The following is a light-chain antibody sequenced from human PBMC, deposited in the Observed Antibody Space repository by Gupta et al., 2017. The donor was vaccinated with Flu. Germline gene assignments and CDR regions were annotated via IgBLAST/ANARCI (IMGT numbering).Light chain of an antibody. CDR3: QQYGSSPKT. J-gene: IGKJ1*01. CDR1: QSVSNNY. Sequence: EIVLTQPPGTLSLSPGERATLSCRTSQSVSNNYLAWYQQKPGQAPRLLIYGASSRATGIPDRFSGSGSGTDFTLTISRLDPEDFAVYYCQQYGSSPKTFGRGTKVEIK. V-gene: IGKV3-20*01. CDR2: GAS.